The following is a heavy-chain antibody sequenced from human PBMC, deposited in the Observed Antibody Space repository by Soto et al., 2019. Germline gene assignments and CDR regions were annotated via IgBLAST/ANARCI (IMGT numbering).Heavy chain of an antibody. CDR2: MSPESGNT. CDR1: GYTFTYYD. V-gene: IGHV1-8*01. D-gene: IGHD2-21*02. CDR3: EVTTGY. J-gene: IGHJ4*02. Sequence: QVQVVQSRAEVKKPGASVKGSCKASGYTFTYYDINWVRQASGQGLEYMGWMSPESGNTGHAPQFPGRVTMTRNTSISKAYMELSSLRAEDTAVYYCEVTTGYWGQGTKVTVSS.